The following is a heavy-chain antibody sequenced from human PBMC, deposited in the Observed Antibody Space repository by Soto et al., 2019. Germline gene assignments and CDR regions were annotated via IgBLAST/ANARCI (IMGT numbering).Heavy chain of an antibody. CDR3: ARPGLGAGSPAGGMDV. CDR1: GYSFTSYW. V-gene: IGHV5-51*01. J-gene: IGHJ6*02. D-gene: IGHD3-3*01. Sequence: GESLKISCKGSGYSFTSYWIGWVRQMPGKGLEWMGIIYPGDSDTRYSPSFQGQVTISADKSISTAYLQWSNLKASDTAMYYCARPGLGAGSPAGGMDVWGQGTTVTASS. CDR2: IYPGDSDT.